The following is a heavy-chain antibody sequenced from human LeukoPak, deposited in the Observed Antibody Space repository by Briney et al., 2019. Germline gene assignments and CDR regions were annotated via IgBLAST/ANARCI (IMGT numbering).Heavy chain of an antibody. D-gene: IGHD2-2*01. V-gene: IGHV1-69*06. CDR1: GGTFSSYA. CDR3: ASCSSTSCYAPFDY. CDR2: IIPIFGTA. Sequence: SVKVSCKASGGTFSSYAISWVRQAPGQGLEWMGGIIPIFGTANYAQKFQGRVTITADKSTSTAYMELSRLRSDDTAVYYCASCSSTSCYAPFDYWGQGTLVTVSS. J-gene: IGHJ4*02.